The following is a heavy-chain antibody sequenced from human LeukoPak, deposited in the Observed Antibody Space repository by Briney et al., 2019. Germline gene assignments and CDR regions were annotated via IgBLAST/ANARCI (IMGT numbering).Heavy chain of an antibody. D-gene: IGHD3-10*01. CDR1: GYTFTSYG. Sequence: ASVKVSCEASGYTFTSYGISWVRQAPGQGLEWMGWISAYNGNTNYAQKLQGRVTMTTDTSTSTAYMELRSLRSDDTAVYYCARVLLDYYGSGSYSAIWGQGTLVTVSS. CDR2: ISAYNGNT. J-gene: IGHJ4*02. V-gene: IGHV1-18*01. CDR3: ARVLLDYYGSGSYSAI.